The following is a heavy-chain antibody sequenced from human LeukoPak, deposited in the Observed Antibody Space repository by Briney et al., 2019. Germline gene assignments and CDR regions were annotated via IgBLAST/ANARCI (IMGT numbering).Heavy chain of an antibody. V-gene: IGHV1-8*01. Sequence: ASVKVSCKASGYTFTSYDINWVRQATGQGLEWMGWMNPNSGNTGYAQKFQGRVTMTRNTSISTAYMELSSLRSEDTAVYYCARGIDIGYCSGGSCCSKGSSAFDIWGQGTMVTVSS. J-gene: IGHJ3*02. CDR3: ARGIDIGYCSGGSCCSKGSSAFDI. D-gene: IGHD2-15*01. CDR2: MNPNSGNT. CDR1: GYTFTSYD.